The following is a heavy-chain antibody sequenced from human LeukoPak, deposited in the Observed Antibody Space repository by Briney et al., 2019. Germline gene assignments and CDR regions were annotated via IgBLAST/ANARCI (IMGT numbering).Heavy chain of an antibody. CDR3: GKDHSNYASYVGIWFDP. D-gene: IGHD4-11*01. CDR2: ISGSGGST. V-gene: IGHV3-23*01. CDR1: GFTFSSYA. Sequence: GGSLRLSCAASGFTFSSYAMSWVRQAPGKGLEWVSVISGSGGSTYYADSVKGRFTISRDNSKNTLYLQMNSLRAEDTAVYYCGKDHSNYASYVGIWFDPWGQGTLVTVSS. J-gene: IGHJ5*02.